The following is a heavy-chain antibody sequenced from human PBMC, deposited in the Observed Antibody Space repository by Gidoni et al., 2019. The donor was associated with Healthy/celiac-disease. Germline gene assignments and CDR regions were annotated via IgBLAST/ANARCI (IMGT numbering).Heavy chain of an antibody. V-gene: IGHV1-69*06. CDR3: ARDRVAAAGRENWFDP. Sequence: QVQLVQSGAEVKKPGSSVKVSCKASGGTFSSYAISWVRPAPGQGLEWMGGSIPIFGTANYEQKFQGRVTITADKSTSTAYMELSSLRSEDTAVYYCARDRVAAAGRENWFDPWGQGTLVTVSS. J-gene: IGHJ5*02. CDR2: SIPIFGTA. D-gene: IGHD6-13*01. CDR1: GGTFSSYA.